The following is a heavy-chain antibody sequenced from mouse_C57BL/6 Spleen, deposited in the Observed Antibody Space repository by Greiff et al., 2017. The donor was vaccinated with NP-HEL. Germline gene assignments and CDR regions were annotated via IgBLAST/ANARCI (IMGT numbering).Heavy chain of an antibody. Sequence: EVMLVESGGGLVKPGGSLKLSCAASGFTFSDYGMHWGRQAPEKGLEWVAYISSGSSTIYYADTVKGRFTISRDNAKNTLFLQMTSLRSEDTAMYYCARGYYGSSPAWFAYWGQGTLVTVSA. J-gene: IGHJ3*01. CDR3: ARGYYGSSPAWFAY. D-gene: IGHD1-1*01. CDR1: GFTFSDYG. V-gene: IGHV5-17*01. CDR2: ISSGSSTI.